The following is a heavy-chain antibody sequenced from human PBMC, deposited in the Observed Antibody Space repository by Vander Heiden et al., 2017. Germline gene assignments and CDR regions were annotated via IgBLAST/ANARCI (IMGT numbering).Heavy chain of an antibody. D-gene: IGHD3-9*01. V-gene: IGHV3-30*18. Sequence: QVQLVESGGGVVQPGRSLRLSCAASGFTFSSYGMHWLRQAPGKGLEWVAVISYDGSNKYYADSVKGRFTISRDNSKNTLYLQMNSLRAEDTAVYYCAKDRAPYDILTGLFDPWGQGTLVTVSS. CDR2: ISYDGSNK. CDR3: AKDRAPYDILTGLFDP. CDR1: GFTFSSYG. J-gene: IGHJ5*02.